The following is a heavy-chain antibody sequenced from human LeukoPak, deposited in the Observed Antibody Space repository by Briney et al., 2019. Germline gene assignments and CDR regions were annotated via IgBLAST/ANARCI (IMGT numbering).Heavy chain of an antibody. CDR3: ARTSRGAYQLLTPNFDY. D-gene: IGHD2-2*01. CDR2: INPSGGST. J-gene: IGHJ4*02. V-gene: IGHV1-46*01. CDR1: GYTFTSYY. Sequence: ASVTVSCTASGYTFTSYYMHWVRQAPGQGLEWMGIINPSGGSTSYAQKFQGRVTMTRDTSTSTVYMELSSLRSEDTAVYYCARTSRGAYQLLTPNFDYWGQGTLVTVSS.